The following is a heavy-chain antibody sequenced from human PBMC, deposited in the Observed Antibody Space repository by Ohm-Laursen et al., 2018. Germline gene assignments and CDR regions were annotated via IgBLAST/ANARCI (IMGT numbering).Heavy chain of an antibody. Sequence: SLRLSCAASGFSFNDYGMHWVRQAPGKGLEWVSAISGSGGSTYYADSVKGRFTISRDNSKNTLYLQMNSLRAEDTAVYYCAKDADYYGSGSSDYWGQGTLVTVSS. J-gene: IGHJ4*02. CDR3: AKDADYYGSGSSDY. CDR1: GFSFNDYG. V-gene: IGHV3-23*01. CDR2: ISGSGGST. D-gene: IGHD3-10*01.